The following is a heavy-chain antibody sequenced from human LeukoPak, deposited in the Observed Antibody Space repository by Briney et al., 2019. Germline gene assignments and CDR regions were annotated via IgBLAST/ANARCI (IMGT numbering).Heavy chain of an antibody. CDR1: GYRFTISG. CDR2: ISADNSKK. CDR3: VRDMRRSMRLGLSNAA. J-gene: IGHJ5*02. V-gene: IGHV1-18*01. Sequence: ASVKVSYNSSGYRFTISGFCWDSHAPGQGLEWMGWISADNSKKNYAQKLQGRVTMTTSTSKSTDCMDLRILTSDDTAVLYCVRDMRRSMRLGLSNAASGQGTLVTVSS. D-gene: IGHD2/OR15-2a*01.